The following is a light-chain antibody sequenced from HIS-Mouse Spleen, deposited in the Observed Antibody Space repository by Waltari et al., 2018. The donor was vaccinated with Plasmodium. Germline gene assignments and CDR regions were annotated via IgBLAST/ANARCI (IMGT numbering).Light chain of an antibody. V-gene: IGLV2-23*03. CDR3: CSYAGSSTFV. CDR2: EGS. Sequence: QSALTQPASVSGSPGQSITISCTGTSSAVGSYNLVSWYQQHPGKAPKLMIYEGSKRPSVVSNRFSGSKSGNTASLTISGLQAEDEADYYCCSYAGSSTFVFGGGTKLTVL. J-gene: IGLJ3*02. CDR1: SSAVGSYNL.